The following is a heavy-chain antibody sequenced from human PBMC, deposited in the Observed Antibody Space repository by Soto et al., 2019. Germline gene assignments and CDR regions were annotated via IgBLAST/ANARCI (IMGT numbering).Heavy chain of an antibody. J-gene: IGHJ4*02. D-gene: IGHD1-7*01. CDR1: GGSISSGENF. Sequence: PSETLSLTCTVSGGSISSGENFWNWIRQSPGKGLEWIGYIHHSGSTYYNPSLKSRLTISVDTSKNQISLKLNSVTAADTAVYYCGRDTGNYPYYFDYWGQGTLVTVSS. CDR3: GRDTGNYPYYFDY. V-gene: IGHV4-30-4*01. CDR2: IHHSGST.